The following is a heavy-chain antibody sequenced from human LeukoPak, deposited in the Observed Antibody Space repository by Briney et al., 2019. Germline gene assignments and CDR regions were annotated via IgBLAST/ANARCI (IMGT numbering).Heavy chain of an antibody. J-gene: IGHJ6*03. Sequence: GGSLRLSCAASGFTFDDYIMHWVRQAPGKGLEWASLISWDGGTTYYADSVKGRFTISRDNSKNSLYLQMNSLTTEDTAFYYCAKGGSSSWRGLSYYSMDVWGRGTTVTVSS. CDR1: GFTFDDYI. CDR3: AKGGSSSWRGLSYYSMDV. V-gene: IGHV3-43*01. CDR2: ISWDGGTT. D-gene: IGHD6-13*01.